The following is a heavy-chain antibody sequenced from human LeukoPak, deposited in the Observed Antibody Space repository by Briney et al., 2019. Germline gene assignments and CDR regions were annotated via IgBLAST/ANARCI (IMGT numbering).Heavy chain of an antibody. V-gene: IGHV3-23*01. Sequence: PGGSLRLSCTASGFTFSSYAMSWVRQAPGKGLEWVSAISGSGGSTYYADSVKGRFTISRDNSKNTLYLQMNSLRAEDTAVYYCAKDGVIWELRALDYWGQGTLVTVSS. CDR3: AKDGVIWELRALDY. D-gene: IGHD1-26*01. CDR2: ISGSGGST. J-gene: IGHJ4*02. CDR1: GFTFSSYA.